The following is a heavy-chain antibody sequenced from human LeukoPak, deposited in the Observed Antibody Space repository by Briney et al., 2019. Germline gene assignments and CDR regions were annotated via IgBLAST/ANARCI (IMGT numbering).Heavy chain of an antibody. Sequence: PSETLSLTCTVSGGSISGYHWTWIRQPPGKGLEWIGYIYYSGSTNYNPSLKSRVTISVDTSKNQFSLKLSSVTAADTAVYYCAGLRRGGIVGAMEDYWGQGTLVTVSS. CDR1: GGSISGYH. J-gene: IGHJ4*02. D-gene: IGHD1-26*01. CDR2: IYYSGST. CDR3: AGLRRGGIVGAMEDY. V-gene: IGHV4-59*01.